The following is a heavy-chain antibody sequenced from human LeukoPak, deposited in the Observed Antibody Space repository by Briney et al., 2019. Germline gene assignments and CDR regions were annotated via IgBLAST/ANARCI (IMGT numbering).Heavy chain of an antibody. D-gene: IGHD3-22*01. CDR2: IRYDGSNK. Sequence: GGSLRLSCAASGFTFSSYGMHWVRQAPGKGLEWVAFIRYDGSNKYYADSVKGRLTISRDNSKNTLYLQMNSLRAEDTAVYYCAKPYYYDSSGYYYVNYWGQGTLVTVSS. CDR1: GFTFSSYG. V-gene: IGHV3-30*02. CDR3: AKPYYYDSSGYYYVNY. J-gene: IGHJ4*02.